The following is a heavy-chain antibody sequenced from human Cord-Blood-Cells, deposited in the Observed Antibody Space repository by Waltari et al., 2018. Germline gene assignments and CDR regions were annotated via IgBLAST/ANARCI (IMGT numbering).Heavy chain of an antibody. CDR3: ARGPSRRKDGYNYAFDI. CDR1: GYTFTSYA. Sequence: QVQLVQSGAEVKKPGASVKVSCKASGYTFTSYAMPLVRQAPGQRLEWMGWINAGNGNTKYSQKFQGRVTITRDTSASTAYMELSSLRSEDTAVYYCARGPSRRKDGYNYAFDIWGQGTMVTVSS. D-gene: IGHD5-12*01. CDR2: INAGNGNT. J-gene: IGHJ3*02. V-gene: IGHV1-3*01.